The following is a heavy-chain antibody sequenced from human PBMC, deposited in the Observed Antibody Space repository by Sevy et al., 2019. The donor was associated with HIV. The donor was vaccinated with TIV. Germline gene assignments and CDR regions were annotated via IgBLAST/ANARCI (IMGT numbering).Heavy chain of an antibody. Sequence: GGYLRLSCAASGFTFSSYSMNWVRQAPGKGLEWVSSISSSSSYIYYADSVKGRFTISRDNAKNSLYLQMNSLRAKDTAVYYCAREAQYHGMDVWGQGTTVTVSS. CDR1: GFTFSSYS. J-gene: IGHJ6*02. D-gene: IGHD4-4*01. CDR3: AREAQYHGMDV. V-gene: IGHV3-21*01. CDR2: ISSSSSYI.